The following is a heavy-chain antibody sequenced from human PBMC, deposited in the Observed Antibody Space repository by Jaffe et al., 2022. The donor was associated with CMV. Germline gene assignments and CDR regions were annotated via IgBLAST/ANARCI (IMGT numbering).Heavy chain of an antibody. Sequence: QVQLVQSGAEVKKPGASVKVSCKASGYTFTGYYMHWVRQAPGQGLEWMGWINPNSGGTNYAQKFQGWVTMTRDTSISTAYMELSRLRSDDTAVYYCARDGENHTTSPSYYYMDVWGKGTTVTVSS. CDR2: INPNSGGT. D-gene: IGHD1-26*01. CDR3: ARDGENHTTSPSYYYMDV. J-gene: IGHJ6*03. V-gene: IGHV1-2*04. CDR1: GYTFTGYY.